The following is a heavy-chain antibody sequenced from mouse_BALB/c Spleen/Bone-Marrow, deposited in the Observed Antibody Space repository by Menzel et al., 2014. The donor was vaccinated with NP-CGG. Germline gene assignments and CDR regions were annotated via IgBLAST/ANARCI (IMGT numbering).Heavy chain of an antibody. CDR3: ARGIYYDSTWFAY. CDR2: ISTYSGNT. Sequence: QVQLQQSGPELVRPGVSVKISCKGSGYTFTDYAMHWVKQSHAKSLEWIGVISTYSGNTNYNQKFKGKATMTVDKSSSTAYMELARLTSDDSAIYYCARGIYYDSTWFAYWGQGTLVTVSA. D-gene: IGHD2-4*01. V-gene: IGHV1-67*01. J-gene: IGHJ3*01. CDR1: GYTFTDYA.